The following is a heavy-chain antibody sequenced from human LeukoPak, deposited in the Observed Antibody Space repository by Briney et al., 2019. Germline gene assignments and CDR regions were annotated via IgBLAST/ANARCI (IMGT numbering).Heavy chain of an antibody. D-gene: IGHD3-22*01. CDR2: INHSGST. CDR3: ARGYYYDSSGYYLTAVIAFDI. J-gene: IGHJ3*02. CDR1: GGSFSGYY. Sequence: PSETLSLTCAVYGGSFSGYYWSWIHQPPGKGLEWIGEINHSGSTNYNPSLKSRVTISVDTSKNQFSLKLSSVTAADTAVYYCARGYYYDSSGYYLTAVIAFDIWGQGTMVTVSS. V-gene: IGHV4-34*01.